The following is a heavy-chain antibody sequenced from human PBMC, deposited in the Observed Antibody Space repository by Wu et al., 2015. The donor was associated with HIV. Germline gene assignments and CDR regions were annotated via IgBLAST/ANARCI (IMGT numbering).Heavy chain of an antibody. CDR3: ARDPSSEGTRYGSGSRKAYYYYYGMDV. D-gene: IGHD3-10*01. CDR2: IIPIFGTA. CDR1: GGTFSSYA. Sequence: QVQLVQSGAEVKKPGSSVKVSCKASGGTFSSYAISWVRQAPGQGLEWMGRIIPIFGTANYAQKFQGRVTITADESTSTAYMELSSLRSEDTAVYYCARDPSSEGTRYGSGSRKAYYYYYGMDVWGQGTTVTVSS. J-gene: IGHJ6*02. V-gene: IGHV1-69*13.